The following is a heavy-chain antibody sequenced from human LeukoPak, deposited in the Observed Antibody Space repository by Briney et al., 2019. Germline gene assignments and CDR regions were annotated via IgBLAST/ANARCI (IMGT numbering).Heavy chain of an antibody. Sequence: GGSLRLSCAASGSTFSSSGMHWVRQAPGKGLEWVAVISYDGSNKYYVDSVKGRFTISRDNSKNTLHLQMNSLRAEDTAVYYCAKDIGTINYYYGMDVWGQGTTVTVSS. CDR2: ISYDGSNK. CDR1: GSTFSSSG. CDR3: AKDIGTINYYYGMDV. J-gene: IGHJ6*02. D-gene: IGHD1-26*01. V-gene: IGHV3-30*18.